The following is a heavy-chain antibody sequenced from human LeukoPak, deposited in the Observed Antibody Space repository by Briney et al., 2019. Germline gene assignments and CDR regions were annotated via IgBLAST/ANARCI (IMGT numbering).Heavy chain of an antibody. J-gene: IGHJ5*02. V-gene: IGHV4-59*02. Sequence: PSETLSLTCTVSGGSVPNFYWNWVRQSLGKRLEWIGYIYNSGSINYNPSLKSRVAISEDTSKNQFSLKLSSVTAADTAVYYCARGLSLVGYWFDPWGQGTLVTVSS. CDR2: IYNSGSI. CDR1: GGSVPNFY. D-gene: IGHD2-15*01. CDR3: ARGLSLVGYWFDP.